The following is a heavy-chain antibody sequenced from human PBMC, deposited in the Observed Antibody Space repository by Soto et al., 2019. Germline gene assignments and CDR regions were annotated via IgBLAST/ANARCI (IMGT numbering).Heavy chain of an antibody. CDR2: INAGNGNT. Sequence: ASVKVSCKASGYTFTSYAMHWVRQAPGQRLEWMGWINAGNGNTKYSQKFQGRVTITRDTSASTAYMELSSLRSEDTAVYYCARSASVAGTSGTDYWGQGTLVTVSS. J-gene: IGHJ4*02. CDR3: ARSASVAGTSGTDY. D-gene: IGHD6-19*01. V-gene: IGHV1-3*01. CDR1: GYTFTSYA.